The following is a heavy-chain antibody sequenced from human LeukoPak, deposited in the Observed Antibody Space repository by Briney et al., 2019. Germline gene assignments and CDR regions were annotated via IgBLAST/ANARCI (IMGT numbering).Heavy chain of an antibody. V-gene: IGHV1-2*02. D-gene: IGHD1-26*01. J-gene: IGHJ4*02. CDR2: INPNSGGT. CDR1: DYSFTGYY. CDR3: ARDIWAGGATIEY. Sequence: ASVKVSCKASDYSFTGYYLHWVRQAPGQGLEWMGWINPNSGGTDFAQKFQGRVTMTRDTSITTAYMELSSLRSDDTAIYYCARDIWAGGATIEYWGQGTLVTVSS.